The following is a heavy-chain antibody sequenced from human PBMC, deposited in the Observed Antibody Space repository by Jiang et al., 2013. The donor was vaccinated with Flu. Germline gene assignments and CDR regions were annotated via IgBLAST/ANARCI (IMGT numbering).Heavy chain of an antibody. D-gene: IGHD3-16*01. CDR2: VYYDGSS. Sequence: LLKPSETLSLTCTVSGGSISSSSYYWGWIRQSPGKGLEWIGNVYYDGSSHYNPSLKSRVIISIDTSKNQFSLRLRSVTAADTSVYYCARPSPDLYGALDIWGQGTMVTVSS. CDR3: ARPSPDLYGALDI. V-gene: IGHV4-39*01. CDR1: GGSISSSSYY. J-gene: IGHJ3*02.